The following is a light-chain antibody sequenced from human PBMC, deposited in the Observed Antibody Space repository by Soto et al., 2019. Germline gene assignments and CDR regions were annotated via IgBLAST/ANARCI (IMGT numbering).Light chain of an antibody. J-gene: IGKJ1*01. V-gene: IGKV1-5*03. Sequence: DIQMTQSPSTLSASVGDRVTITCRASQSISSSLAWYQKKPGKAPNLLIYRASNLQSGVPSRFSGSGSGTDFTLTISSLQHDDFETYYCQQYNTSSRTLGQGTKVDIK. CDR3: QQYNTSSRT. CDR1: QSISSS. CDR2: RAS.